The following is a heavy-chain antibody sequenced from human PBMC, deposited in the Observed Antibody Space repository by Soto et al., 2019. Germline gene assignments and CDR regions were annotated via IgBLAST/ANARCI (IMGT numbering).Heavy chain of an antibody. D-gene: IGHD7-27*01. J-gene: IGHJ6*02. CDR3: AKASATGKSDGMYV. Sequence: ELQLLESGGGLVQPGGSLRLSCVASGFPFSSYAMSWVRQTPGRGLECVSSISSGTNTYYTDSVRGRFTISRDNSKNSLYLQMSSLRADDTALYYCAKASATGKSDGMYVWGQGTTVSLSS. CDR2: ISSGTNT. V-gene: IGHV3-23*01. CDR1: GFPFSSYA.